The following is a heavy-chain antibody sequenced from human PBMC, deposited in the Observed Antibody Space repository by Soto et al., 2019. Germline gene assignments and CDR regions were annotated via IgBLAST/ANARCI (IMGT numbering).Heavy chain of an antibody. CDR3: ARVTRGYWWFDP. D-gene: IGHD5-12*01. Sequence: SETLSLTCTVSGGSISSYYWSWIRQPPGKGLEWIGYIYYSGSTNYNPSLKSRVTISVDTSKNQFSLKLSSVTAADTAVYYCARVTRGYWWFDPWGQGTLVTVSS. CDR1: GGSISSYY. CDR2: IYYSGST. V-gene: IGHV4-59*01. J-gene: IGHJ5*02.